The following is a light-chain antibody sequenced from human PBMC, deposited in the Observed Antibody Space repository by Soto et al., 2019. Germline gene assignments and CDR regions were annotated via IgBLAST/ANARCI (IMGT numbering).Light chain of an antibody. V-gene: IGKV3-20*01. CDR3: QQYGSSIT. Sequence: DIVFTQSPGTLSLSPGERATLYCRASQSVSSNHLAWYQQKPGQAPRLLIYGGSSRATGIPVRFSGSGSETDFTLTITRLEPEDFAVYYCQQYGSSITFGQGTRLEIK. J-gene: IGKJ5*01. CDR1: QSVSSNH. CDR2: GGS.